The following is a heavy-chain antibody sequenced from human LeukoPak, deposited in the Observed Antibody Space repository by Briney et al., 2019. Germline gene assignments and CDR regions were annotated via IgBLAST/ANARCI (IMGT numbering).Heavy chain of an antibody. CDR3: ARQGTAPFDY. CDR1: GYSFITYW. J-gene: IGHJ4*02. CDR2: IFPGESNI. D-gene: IGHD2-21*02. Sequence: GESLMISCKGSGYSFITYWIAWVRQLPGKGLEWMGMIFPGESNIRYSPSLQGQVTISADKSTGTAYLQWTSLKASDSAMYYCARQGTAPFDYWGQGTLVTVSS. V-gene: IGHV5-51*01.